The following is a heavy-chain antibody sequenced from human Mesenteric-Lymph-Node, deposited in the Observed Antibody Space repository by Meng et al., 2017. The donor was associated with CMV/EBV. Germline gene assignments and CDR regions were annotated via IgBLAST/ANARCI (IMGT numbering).Heavy chain of an antibody. CDR2: ISSSGSSDDTI. J-gene: IGHJ5*02. CDR3: ARDQQHLLRGWFDP. Sequence: GGSLRLSCEASGLTFITYGMHWVRQAPGKGLEWISYISSSGSSDDTIFYADSVKGRFTISRDNARNSLYLQMNSLRVEDTAVYYCARDQQHLLRGWFDPWGQGTLVTVSS. D-gene: IGHD2-15*01. V-gene: IGHV3-48*04. CDR1: GLTFITYG.